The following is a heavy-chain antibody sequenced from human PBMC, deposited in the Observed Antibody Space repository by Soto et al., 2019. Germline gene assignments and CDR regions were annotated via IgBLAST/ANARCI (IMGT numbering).Heavy chain of an antibody. CDR3: ASLGKEMATIPNYYYYYGMDV. CDR2: INHSGST. J-gene: IGHJ6*02. V-gene: IGHV4-34*01. CDR1: GGSFSGYY. Sequence: SETLSLTCAVYGGSFSGYYWSWIRQPPGRGLEWSGEINHSGSTNYNPSLKSRVTISVDTSKNQFSLKLSPVTAADTAVYYCASLGKEMATIPNYYYYYGMDVWGQGTTVTVSS. D-gene: IGHD5-12*01.